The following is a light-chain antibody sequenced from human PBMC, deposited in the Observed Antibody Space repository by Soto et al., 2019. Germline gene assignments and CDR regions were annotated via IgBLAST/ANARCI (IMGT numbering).Light chain of an antibody. CDR1: QTITRW. Sequence: DIQMSQSPSTLSASVGDRVAITCRASQTITRWMAWYQQKPGKAPKLLVYDASTLQSGVASRFSGSGSGTEFTLIISGLEPDDSATYYCQQYNSYWTFGQGTKVDI. V-gene: IGKV1-5*01. CDR3: QQYNSYWT. CDR2: DAS. J-gene: IGKJ1*01.